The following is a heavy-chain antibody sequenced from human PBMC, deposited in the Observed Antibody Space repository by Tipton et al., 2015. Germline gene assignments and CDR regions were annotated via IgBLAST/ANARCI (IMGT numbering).Heavy chain of an antibody. V-gene: IGHV3-74*01. CDR1: GFTFSSYW. Sequence: SLRLSCAASGFTFSSYWMHWVRQVPGKGPVWVSRISSDGSSTSYADSVKGRFTISRDNSKNTLYLQMDSLRPDDTALYYCLSTGANFGGQGTLVTVSS. CDR3: LSTGANF. J-gene: IGHJ4*02. CDR2: ISSDGSST. D-gene: IGHD4/OR15-4a*01.